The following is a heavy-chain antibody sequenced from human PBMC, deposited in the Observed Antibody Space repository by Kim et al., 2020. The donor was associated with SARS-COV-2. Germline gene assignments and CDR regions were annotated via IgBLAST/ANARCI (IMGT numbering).Heavy chain of an antibody. CDR1: GFTFSTYG. CDR3: ARESIAVAGNDY. J-gene: IGHJ4*02. Sequence: GGSLRLSCAASGFTFSTYGMHWVRQAPGKGLEGVAVIWYDGSNKYYADSVKGRFTISRDNSKNTLYLQMNSLRAEDTAVYYCARESIAVAGNDYWGQGTLVTVSS. CDR2: IWYDGSNK. D-gene: IGHD6-19*01. V-gene: IGHV3-33*01.